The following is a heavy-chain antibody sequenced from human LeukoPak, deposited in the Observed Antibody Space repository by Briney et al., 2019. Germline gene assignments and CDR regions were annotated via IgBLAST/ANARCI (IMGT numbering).Heavy chain of an antibody. CDR1: GGSFSGYY. Sequence: LETLSLTCAVYGGSFSGYYWSWIRQPPGKGLEWIGEINHSGSTNYNPSLKSRVTISVDTSKNQFSLKLSSVTAADTAVYYCARGRNYYDSSGYLYVLFDYWGQGTLVTVSS. D-gene: IGHD3-22*01. V-gene: IGHV4-34*01. CDR3: ARGRNYYDSSGYLYVLFDY. CDR2: INHSGST. J-gene: IGHJ4*02.